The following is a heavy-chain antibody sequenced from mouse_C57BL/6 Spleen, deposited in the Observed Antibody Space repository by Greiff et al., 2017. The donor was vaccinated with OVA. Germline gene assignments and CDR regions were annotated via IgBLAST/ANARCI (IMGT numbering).Heavy chain of an antibody. CDR3: ARKWLLNAIDY. D-gene: IGHD2-3*01. CDR2: IYPRSGNT. CDR1: GYTFTSYG. J-gene: IGHJ4*01. Sequence: VQLQQSGAELARPGASVKLSCKASGYTFTSYGISWVKQRTGQGLEWIGEIYPRSGNTYYNEKFKGKATLTADKSSSTAYMELRSLTSEDSAVYFCARKWLLNAIDYWGQGTSVTVSS. V-gene: IGHV1-81*01.